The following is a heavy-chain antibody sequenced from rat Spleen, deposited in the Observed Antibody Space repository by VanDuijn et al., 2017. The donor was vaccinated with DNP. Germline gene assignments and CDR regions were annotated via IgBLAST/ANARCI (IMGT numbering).Heavy chain of an antibody. CDR2: ISYSGTT. CDR1: GYSITSNY. Sequence: EVQLQESGPGLVRPSQSLSLTCSVTGYSITSNYWGWIRKFPSNKMEWMGYISYSGTTSYNPSLKSRISITRDTSENQFFLHLNSVTTEDTATYYCARWSRYFDYWGQGVMVTVSS. CDR3: ARWSRYFDY. J-gene: IGHJ2*01. V-gene: IGHV3-1*01.